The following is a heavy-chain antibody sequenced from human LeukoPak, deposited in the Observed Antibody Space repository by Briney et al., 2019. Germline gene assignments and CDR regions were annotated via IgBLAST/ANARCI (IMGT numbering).Heavy chain of an antibody. CDR3: AGHGGQQWQKPYYFDY. J-gene: IGHJ4*02. Sequence: SETLSLTCTVSGGSISSSSYYWGWIRQPPGKGLEWIGSIYYSGSTYYNPSLKRRVTISVDTSKNQFSLKLSSVTAADTAVYYYAGHGGQQWQKPYYFDYWGQGTLVTVSS. CDR1: GGSISSSSYY. CDR2: IYYSGST. D-gene: IGHD6-19*01. V-gene: IGHV4-39*01.